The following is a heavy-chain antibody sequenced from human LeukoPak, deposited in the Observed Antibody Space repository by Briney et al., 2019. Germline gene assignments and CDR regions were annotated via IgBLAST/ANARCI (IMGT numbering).Heavy chain of an antibody. V-gene: IGHV3-30*02. J-gene: IGHJ3*02. CDR1: GFNFSSYG. Sequence: PGGSLRLSCAASGFNFSSYGMHWVRQAPGKGLEWVAFIRYDGSNKYYADSVKGRFTLSRDNSKNTLYLQMNSLRAEDTAEYYCAKGGWGGNYFDAFEIWGQGTMVTVSS. CDR2: IRYDGSNK. CDR3: AKGGWGGNYFDAFEI. D-gene: IGHD1-26*01.